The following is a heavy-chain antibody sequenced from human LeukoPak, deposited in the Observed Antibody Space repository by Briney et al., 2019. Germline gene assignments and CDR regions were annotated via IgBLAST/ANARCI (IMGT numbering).Heavy chain of an antibody. J-gene: IGHJ4*02. Sequence: TLSLTCTVSGGSISSGSYYWSWIRQPAGKGLEWIGRIYTSGSTNYKPSLKSRVTISVDTSKNQFSLRLSSVTAADTALYYCARGGHYYDSSRRGLDYWGQGTLVTVSS. CDR3: ARGGHYYDSSRRGLDY. CDR2: IYTSGST. D-gene: IGHD3-22*01. V-gene: IGHV4-61*02. CDR1: GGSISSGSYY.